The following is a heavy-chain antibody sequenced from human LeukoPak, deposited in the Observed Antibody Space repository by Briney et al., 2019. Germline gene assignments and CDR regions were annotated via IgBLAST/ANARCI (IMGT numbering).Heavy chain of an antibody. CDR3: ARDDSTGYYYLDG. J-gene: IGHJ4*02. V-gene: IGHV3-7*05. CDR2: IKEDGSEK. D-gene: IGHD3-22*01. CDR1: GFTFSNYF. Sequence: GGSLRLSCAASGFTFSNYFMSWVRQAPGKGLEWVANIKEDGSEKYYVDSVKGRFSISRDNAKNSLYLEMNSLRAEDTAVYFCARDDSTGYYYLDGWGQGTLVTVSS.